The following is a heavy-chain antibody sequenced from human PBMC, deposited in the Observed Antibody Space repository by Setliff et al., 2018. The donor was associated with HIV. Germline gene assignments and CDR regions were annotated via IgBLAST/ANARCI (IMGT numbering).Heavy chain of an antibody. CDR2: VYYSGGT. Sequence: SETLSLTCTVSGGSVSDTSYYWGWIRQPPGKGLEWLANVYYSGGTYYNPSLNSRVTISVDTSRNQFSLRLGSVTAADTSVYYCAKGEDYGDYNNWFDPWGQGILVTVSS. J-gene: IGHJ5*02. CDR1: GGSVSDTSYY. CDR3: AKGEDYGDYNNWFDP. V-gene: IGHV4-39*01. D-gene: IGHD4-17*01.